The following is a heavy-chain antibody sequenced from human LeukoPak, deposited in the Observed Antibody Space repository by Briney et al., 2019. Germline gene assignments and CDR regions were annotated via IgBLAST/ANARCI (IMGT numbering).Heavy chain of an antibody. D-gene: IGHD6-13*01. CDR2: IWYDGSNK. Sequence: PGGSLRLSCAASGFTFSSYAMSWVRQAPGKGLEWVAVIWYDGSNKYYADSVKGRFTISRDNSKNTLYLQMNSLRAEDTAVYYCARDGIPTTDSSSWYYYYGMDVWGQGTTVTVSS. CDR1: GFTFSSYA. J-gene: IGHJ6*02. CDR3: ARDGIPTTDSSSWYYYYGMDV. V-gene: IGHV3-33*08.